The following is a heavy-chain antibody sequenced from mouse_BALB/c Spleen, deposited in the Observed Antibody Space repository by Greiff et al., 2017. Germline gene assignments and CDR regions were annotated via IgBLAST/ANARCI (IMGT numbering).Heavy chain of an antibody. Sequence: QVQLQQSGAELVRPGTSVKVSCKASGYAFTNYLIEWVKQRPGQGLEWIGVINPGSGGTNYNEKFKGKATLTADKSSSTAYMQLSSLTSDDSAVYFCARGKIAMDYWGQGTSVTVSS. CDR2: INPGSGGT. J-gene: IGHJ4*01. V-gene: IGHV1-54*01. CDR1: GYAFTNYL. CDR3: ARGKIAMDY.